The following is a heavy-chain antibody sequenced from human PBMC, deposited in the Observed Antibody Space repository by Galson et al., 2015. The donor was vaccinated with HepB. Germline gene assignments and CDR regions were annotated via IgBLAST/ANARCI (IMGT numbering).Heavy chain of an antibody. CDR1: GFTFSTSW. J-gene: IGHJ4*02. Sequence: SLRLSCAASGFTFSTSWMNWVRQAPGKGLEWVANISPDGSGTRYVDSVKDRFTVSRDNARDLQFLQMTSLRADDTAVYYCANWALEGNFWGQGTLVTVSS. D-gene: IGHD3-3*01. CDR3: ANWALEGNF. V-gene: IGHV3-7*01. CDR2: ISPDGSGT.